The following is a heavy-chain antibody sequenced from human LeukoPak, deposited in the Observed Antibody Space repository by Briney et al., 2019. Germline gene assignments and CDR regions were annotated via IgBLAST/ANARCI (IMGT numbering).Heavy chain of an antibody. D-gene: IGHD6-13*01. CDR3: ARDRGSSWALGWFDP. V-gene: IGHV3-64*01. Sequence: GGSLRLSCAASGFTFSSYAMHWVRQAPGKGLEYVSAISSNGGSTYYANSVKGRFTISRDNSKNTLYLQMGSLRAEDMAVYYCARDRGSSWALGWFDPWGQGTLVTVSS. CDR1: GFTFSSYA. CDR2: ISSNGGST. J-gene: IGHJ5*02.